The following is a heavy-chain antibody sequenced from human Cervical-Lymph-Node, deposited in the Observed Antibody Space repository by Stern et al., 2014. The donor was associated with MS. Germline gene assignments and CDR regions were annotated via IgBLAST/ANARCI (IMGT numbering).Heavy chain of an antibody. Sequence: MQLVQSGAELKRPGESLQISCLVSGYRFTSYWLPWVRQTPGKGLEWMGIIYPDDSDAIYSPSFAGQVNISVDKSIATVFLKWESLKPSDSAVYYCAQQYGATSSRLEYWGQGTQVTVSS. D-gene: IGHD2/OR15-2a*01. CDR3: AQQYGATSSRLEY. V-gene: IGHV5-51*01. CDR2: IYPDDSDA. J-gene: IGHJ4*02. CDR1: GYRFTSYW.